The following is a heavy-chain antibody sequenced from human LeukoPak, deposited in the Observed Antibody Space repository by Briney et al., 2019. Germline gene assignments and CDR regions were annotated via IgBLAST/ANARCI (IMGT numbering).Heavy chain of an antibody. J-gene: IGHJ4*02. Sequence: SETLSLTCAVSGYSISSGYYWGWIRQPPGKGLEWIGSVYHSGSTYKNPSLKSRVSISLDTSNNHFSLKLTSVTAADTAKYYCARLSGAPVRHPIYHLDYWGQGTLVTVSS. D-gene: IGHD1-26*01. CDR1: GYSISSGYY. CDR2: VYHSGST. CDR3: ARLSGAPVRHPIYHLDY. V-gene: IGHV4-38-2*01.